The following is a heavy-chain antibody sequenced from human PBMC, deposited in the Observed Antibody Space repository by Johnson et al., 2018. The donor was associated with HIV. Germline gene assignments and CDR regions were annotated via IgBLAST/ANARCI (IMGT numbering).Heavy chain of an antibody. CDR1: GFTFSSYG. CDR2: RWYAGSNK. V-gene: IGHV3-33*06. D-gene: IGHD1-26*01. Sequence: QVQLVESGGGVVQPGRSLRLSCAGSGFTFSSYGMHWVRQAPGTGLEWVAVRWYAGSNKYYADYVKGRLTISRDNSKNTLYLQMESLRVEDTAIYYCAKAWELLGRRAALDIWGQGTMVTVSS. CDR3: AKAWELLGRRAALDI. J-gene: IGHJ3*02.